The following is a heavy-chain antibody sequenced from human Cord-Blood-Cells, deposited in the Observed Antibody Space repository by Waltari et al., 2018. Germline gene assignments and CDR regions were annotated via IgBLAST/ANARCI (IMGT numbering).Heavy chain of an antibody. J-gene: IGHJ4*02. V-gene: IGHV4-34*01. D-gene: IGHD4-4*01. CDR2: INHSGST. CDR1: GGSFSGYY. CDR3: ARSQTTVTTVFFDY. Sequence: QVQLQQWGAGLLKPSETLSLTCAVYGGSFSGYYWRWIRQPPGKGLEWIGEINHSGSTNYNPSLKSRVTISVDTSKNQFSLKLSSVTAADTAVYYCARSQTTVTTVFFDYWGQGTLVTVSS.